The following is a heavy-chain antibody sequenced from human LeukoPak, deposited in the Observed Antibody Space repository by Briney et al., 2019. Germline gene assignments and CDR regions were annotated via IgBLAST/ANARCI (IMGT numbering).Heavy chain of an antibody. CDR2: TVSEIDGGTT. Sequence: GGSLRLSCAASGFTFDYAWMSWVRQVPGKGLEWVGQTVSEIDGGTTDYAAPVKGRFTISRDDSKSTLYLQMNSLKIEDTAVYYCTTDEDWNYARKDVWGQGATVIVSS. V-gene: IGHV3-15*04. CDR3: TTDEDWNYARKDV. CDR1: GFTFDYAW. J-gene: IGHJ6*02. D-gene: IGHD1-7*01.